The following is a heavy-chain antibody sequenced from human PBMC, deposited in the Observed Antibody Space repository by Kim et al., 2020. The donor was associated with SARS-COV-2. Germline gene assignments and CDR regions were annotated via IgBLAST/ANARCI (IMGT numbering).Heavy chain of an antibody. J-gene: IGHJ6*02. Sequence: DTVKGRFTISRDNAKNSWYLQMNSRRADDTAVYYWARGKNRGGGWNGMDVWGQGTTVTVSS. V-gene: IGHV3-7*01. D-gene: IGHD6-19*01. CDR3: ARGKNRGGGWNGMDV.